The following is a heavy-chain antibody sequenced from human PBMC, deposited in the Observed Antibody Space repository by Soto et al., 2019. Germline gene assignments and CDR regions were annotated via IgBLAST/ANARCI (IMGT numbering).Heavy chain of an antibody. CDR1: GYTFTSYG. CDR2: ISAYNGNT. CDR3: ARDRNYDFWSGYSYYYGMDV. Sequence: ASVKVSCKASGYTFTSYGISWVRQAPGRGLEWMGWISAYNGNTNYAQKLQGRVTMTTDTSTSTAYMELRSLRSDDTAVYYCARDRNYDFWSGYSYYYGMDVWGQGTTVTVSS. J-gene: IGHJ6*02. V-gene: IGHV1-18*01. D-gene: IGHD3-3*01.